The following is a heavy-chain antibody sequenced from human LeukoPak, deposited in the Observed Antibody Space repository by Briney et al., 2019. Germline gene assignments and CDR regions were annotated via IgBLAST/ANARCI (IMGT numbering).Heavy chain of an antibody. Sequence: ASVKVSCKASGYTLTTYEIIWVRQAPGQGLEWMGWINTRNGNANYAHQLQGRVTMTTDTSTSTSYMELASLRFDDTAIYHCARNHLGLGLWGQGTLVTVSS. D-gene: IGHD3-16*01. CDR1: GYTLTTYE. CDR2: INTRNGNA. CDR3: ARNHLGLGL. J-gene: IGHJ4*02. V-gene: IGHV1-18*01.